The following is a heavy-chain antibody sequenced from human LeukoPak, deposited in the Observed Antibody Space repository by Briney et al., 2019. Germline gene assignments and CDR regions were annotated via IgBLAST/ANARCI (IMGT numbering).Heavy chain of an antibody. D-gene: IGHD4-17*01. CDR3: ARVFDSLSYGDIGSFDY. V-gene: IGHV1-69*13. Sequence: ASVNVSCKASGGTFSSYAISWVRQAPGQGLEWMGGIFPIFGTANYAQKFQGRVTITADESTSTAYMELSSLRSEDTAVYYCARVFDSLSYGDIGSFDYWGQGTLVTVSS. CDR1: GGTFSSYA. CDR2: IFPIFGTA. J-gene: IGHJ4*02.